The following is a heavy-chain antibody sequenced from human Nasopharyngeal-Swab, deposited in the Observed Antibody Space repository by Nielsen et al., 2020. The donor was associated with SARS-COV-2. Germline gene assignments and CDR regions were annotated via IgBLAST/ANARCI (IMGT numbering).Heavy chain of an antibody. CDR1: GYTLTELS. CDR2: FDPEDGET. Sequence: ASVKVSCKVSGYTLTELSMRWVRQAPGKGLEWMGGFDPEDGETIYAQKFQGRVTMTEDTSTDTAYMELSSLRSEDTAVYYCRVVPAAMWYYYYGMDVWGQGTTVTVSS. J-gene: IGHJ6*02. D-gene: IGHD2-2*01. CDR3: RVVPAAMWYYYYGMDV. V-gene: IGHV1-24*01.